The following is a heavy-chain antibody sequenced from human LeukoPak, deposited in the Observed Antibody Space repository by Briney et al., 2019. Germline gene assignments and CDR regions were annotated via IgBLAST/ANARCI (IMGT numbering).Heavy chain of an antibody. V-gene: IGHV3-30*04. CDR2: ISYDGSNK. CDR1: GFTFSSYA. J-gene: IGHJ4*02. Sequence: GGSLRLSCAASGFTFSSYAMHWVRQAPGKGLEWVAVISYDGSNKYYADSVKGRFTISRDNSKNTLYLQMNSLRAEDTAVYYCGRASDFDYWGQGTLVTVSS. CDR3: GRASDFDY.